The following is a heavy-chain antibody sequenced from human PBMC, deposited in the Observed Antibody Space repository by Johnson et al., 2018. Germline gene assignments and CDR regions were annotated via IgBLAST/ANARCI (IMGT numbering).Heavy chain of an antibody. Sequence: VQLVQSGGGLVQPGGSLRLSCAASGFSFGRFGRYWMHWIRQVPGKGPVWVFRIIGEGTHAIYADSGKGRSTISRDNAKELVFLQMKNLSAEDTAVYYCAKGGKEGNYVDLWGQGTLVIVSS. D-gene: IGHD3-16*01. CDR2: IIGEGTHA. J-gene: IGHJ4*02. V-gene: IGHV3-74*02. CDR3: AKGGKEGNYVDL. CDR1: GFSFGRFGRYW.